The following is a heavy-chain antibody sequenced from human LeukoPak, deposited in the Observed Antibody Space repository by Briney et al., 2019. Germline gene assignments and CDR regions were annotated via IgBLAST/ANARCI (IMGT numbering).Heavy chain of an antibody. CDR3: AKNRGTGLAFYDY. Sequence: PVGCLRLSCAASGFSFSSYAMTWVRQAPGRGLEWVSAISGGGYYIYYADSVRGRFTTSRDNSKNTLYLQMTNLRAEDTGLYYCAKNRGTGLAFYDYWGQGTQVSVSS. CDR2: ISGGGYYI. V-gene: IGHV3-23*01. J-gene: IGHJ4*02. D-gene: IGHD3-3*02. CDR1: GFSFSSYA.